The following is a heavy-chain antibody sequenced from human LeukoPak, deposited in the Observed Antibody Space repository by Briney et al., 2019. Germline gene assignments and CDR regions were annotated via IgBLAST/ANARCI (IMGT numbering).Heavy chain of an antibody. V-gene: IGHV1-2*02. J-gene: IGHJ4*02. CDR2: INPNSGST. CDR1: GYTFSGYY. D-gene: IGHD5-18*01. CDR3: ARVSGGYSYGRLQELHY. Sequence: GASVKVSCKASGYTFSGYYMHWVRQAPGQGLEWMGWINPNSGSTNYAQKFQGRVTMTRDTSISTAYMELSRLRSDDTAVYYCARVSGGYSYGRLQELHYWGQGTLVTVSS.